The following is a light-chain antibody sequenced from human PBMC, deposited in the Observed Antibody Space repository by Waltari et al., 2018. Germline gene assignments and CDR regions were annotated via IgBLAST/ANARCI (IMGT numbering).Light chain of an antibody. CDR2: YDS. V-gene: IGLV3-21*04. CDR3: QVWDSSRDHGV. CDR1: QIGRQP. Sequence: SYVLTQPPPASVAPGETARITWRGHQIGRQPVDWYQQKPGQTPVVVISYDSDRPSGIPERFSGSNSGNTATLTISRVEAGDEADYYCQVWDSSRDHGVFGTGTKVTVL. J-gene: IGLJ1*01.